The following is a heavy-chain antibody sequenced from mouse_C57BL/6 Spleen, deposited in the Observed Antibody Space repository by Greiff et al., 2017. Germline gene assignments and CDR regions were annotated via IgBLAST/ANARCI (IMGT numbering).Heavy chain of an antibody. Sequence: VQRVESGDELVRPGASVTLSCKASGYTFTDYEMHWVKQTPVHGLEWIGAIDPETGGTAYNQKFKGKAILTADKSSSTAYMELRSLTSEDSAVYYCTRRDYYGRYYFDYWGQGTTLTVSS. CDR1: GYTFTDYE. D-gene: IGHD1-1*01. CDR2: IDPETGGT. V-gene: IGHV1-15*01. CDR3: TRRDYYGRYYFDY. J-gene: IGHJ2*01.